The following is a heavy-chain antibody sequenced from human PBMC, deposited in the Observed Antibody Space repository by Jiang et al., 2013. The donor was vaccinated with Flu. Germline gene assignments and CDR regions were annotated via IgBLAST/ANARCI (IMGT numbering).Heavy chain of an antibody. D-gene: IGHD6-6*01. J-gene: IGHJ4*02. V-gene: IGHV1-2*06. CDR3: ARALSVSAARLGGY. Sequence: RQAPGQGLEWMGRINPNSGGTNYAQKFQGRVTMTRDTSISTAYMELSRLRSDDTAVYYCARALSVSAARLGGYWGQGTLVTVSS. CDR2: INPNSGGT.